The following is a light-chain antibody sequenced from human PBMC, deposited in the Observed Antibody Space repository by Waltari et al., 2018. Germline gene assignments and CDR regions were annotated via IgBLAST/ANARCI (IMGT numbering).Light chain of an antibody. CDR1: QYITSSW. CDR2: AAS. V-gene: IGKV3-20*01. CDR3: MQYDVSVVT. J-gene: IGKJ4*01. Sequence: EIDLTQSPGTLSLSPGERVTLSCRASQYITSSWMTWYHQKPGQAPRLLIYAASTRAPGVPDMFSGNGSQTDFTLTIRRLEPEESTIYYGMQYDVSVVTFGGGTKLEIK.